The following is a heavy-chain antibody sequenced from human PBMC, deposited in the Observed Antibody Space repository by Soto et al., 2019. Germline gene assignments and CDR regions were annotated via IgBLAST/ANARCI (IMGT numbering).Heavy chain of an antibody. V-gene: IGHV1-69*02. Sequence: SVKVSCKASGGTFSSYTISWVRQAPGQGLEWMGRIIPILGIANYAQKFQGRVTITADKSTSTAYMELSSLRSEDTAVYYCARVVASTVIGAFDIWGQGTMVTVSS. CDR1: GGTFSSYT. CDR3: ARVVASTVIGAFDI. CDR2: IIPILGIA. J-gene: IGHJ3*02. D-gene: IGHD2-15*01.